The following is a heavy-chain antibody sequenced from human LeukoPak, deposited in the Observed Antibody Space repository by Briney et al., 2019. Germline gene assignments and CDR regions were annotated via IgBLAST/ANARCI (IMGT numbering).Heavy chain of an antibody. CDR1: GYTCTGYY. CDR2: INPNSGGT. Sequence: ASVKVSCKASGYTCTGYYMHWVRQSPGQGLEWMGWINPNSGGTNYAQKFQGRVTMTRDTSISTAYMELSRLRSDDTAVYYCARDRDFAFFDYWGQGTLVTVSS. CDR3: ARDRDFAFFDY. D-gene: IGHD3-3*01. V-gene: IGHV1-2*02. J-gene: IGHJ4*02.